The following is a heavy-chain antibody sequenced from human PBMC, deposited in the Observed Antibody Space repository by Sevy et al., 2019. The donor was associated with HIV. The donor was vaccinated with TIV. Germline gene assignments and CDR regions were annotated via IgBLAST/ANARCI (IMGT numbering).Heavy chain of an antibody. D-gene: IGHD1-26*01. J-gene: IGHJ4*02. V-gene: IGHV3-15*01. Sequence: GGSLRLSCVASGFTLNKAWMSWVRQAPGKGLEWVGRIKRKTDGATRDLAAPVKGRIIISRDDSKNTLYLQISNLKIEDTGVYFCAAGVGASDFDYWGQGTLVTVSS. CDR2: IKRKTDGATR. CDR3: AAGVGASDFDY. CDR1: GFTLNKAW.